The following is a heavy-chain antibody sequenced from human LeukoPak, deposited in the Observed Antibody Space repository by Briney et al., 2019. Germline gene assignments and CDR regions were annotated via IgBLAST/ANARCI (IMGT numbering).Heavy chain of an antibody. D-gene: IGHD6-19*01. V-gene: IGHV3-21*01. CDR1: GFTFSSYS. CDR2: ISSSSSYI. CDR3: ARSLRVAVAASY. J-gene: IGHJ4*02. Sequence: GGSLRLSCAASGFTFSSYSMNWVRQAPGKGLEWVSSISSSSSYIYYADSVKGRFTISRDNAKNSLYLQMNSLTAEDTAIYYCARSLRVAVAASYWGQGTLVTVSS.